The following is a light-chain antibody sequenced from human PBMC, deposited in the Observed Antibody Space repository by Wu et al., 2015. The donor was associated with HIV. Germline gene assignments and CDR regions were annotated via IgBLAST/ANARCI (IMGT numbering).Light chain of an antibody. CDR1: QSISSMY. Sequence: ESVLTQSPGILSLSPGERAALSCRASQSISSMYLAWYQQKPGQAPRLLIYATSNRATGIPDRFSGSGSGTDFTLTISRLEPEDSAVYFCQQYVSSPTFGQGTRLEIK. CDR3: QQYVSSPT. CDR2: ATS. V-gene: IGKV3-20*01. J-gene: IGKJ5*01.